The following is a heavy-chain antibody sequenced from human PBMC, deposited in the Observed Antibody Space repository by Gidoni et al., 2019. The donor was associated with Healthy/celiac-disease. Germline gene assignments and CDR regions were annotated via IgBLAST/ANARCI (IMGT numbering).Heavy chain of an antibody. CDR2: IRSKANSYAT. Sequence: EVQLVESGGGLVQPGGSLTLSCAASGFTFSGSAMPWVRQASGKGLEWVGRIRSKANSYATAYAASVKGRFTISRDDSKNTAYLQMNSLKTEDTAVYYCTRQPPTVTTVYYYYYMDVWGKGTTVTVSS. J-gene: IGHJ6*03. CDR3: TRQPPTVTTVYYYYYMDV. D-gene: IGHD4-17*01. V-gene: IGHV3-73*02. CDR1: GFTFSGSA.